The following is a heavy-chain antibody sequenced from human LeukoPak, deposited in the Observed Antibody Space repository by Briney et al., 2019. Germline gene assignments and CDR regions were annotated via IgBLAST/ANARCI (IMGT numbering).Heavy chain of an antibody. D-gene: IGHD3-10*01. CDR3: ARSITMVRGAKRGYFQH. Sequence: TSETLSLTCAVYGGSFSGYYWSWIRQPPGKGLEWIGEINHSGSTNYNPSLKSRVTISVDTSKNQFSLKLRSVTAADTAVYYCARSITMVRGAKRGYFQHWGQGTLVTVSS. CDR2: INHSGST. J-gene: IGHJ1*01. CDR1: GGSFSGYY. V-gene: IGHV4-34*01.